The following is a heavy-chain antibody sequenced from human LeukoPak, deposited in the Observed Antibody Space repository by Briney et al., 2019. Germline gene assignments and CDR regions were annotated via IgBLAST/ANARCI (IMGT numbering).Heavy chain of an antibody. Sequence: SETLSLTCTVSGGSVSSYYWSWIRQPPGKGLEWIGYIYYSGSTNYNPSLKSRATISVDTSKNQFSLKLSSVTAADTAVYYCARHRYRSGAGDYWGQGTLVTVSS. CDR2: IYYSGST. CDR1: GGSVSSYY. V-gene: IGHV4-59*08. CDR3: ARHRYRSGAGDY. D-gene: IGHD6-19*01. J-gene: IGHJ4*02.